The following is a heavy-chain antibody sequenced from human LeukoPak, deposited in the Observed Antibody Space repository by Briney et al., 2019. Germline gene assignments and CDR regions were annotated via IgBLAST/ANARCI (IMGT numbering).Heavy chain of an antibody. V-gene: IGHV3-15*07. Sequence: GGSLRLSCVASGFSFYSARMNWVRQAPGKGLEWVGQIKTNSEGGTTVHAAAVKGRFTISRDDSTSTLYLQMNSLRAEDTAVYYCARVREYSSSAEYFQHWGQGTLVTVSS. CDR2: IKTNSEGGTT. CDR1: GFSFYSAR. J-gene: IGHJ1*01. D-gene: IGHD6-6*01. CDR3: ARVREYSSSAEYFQH.